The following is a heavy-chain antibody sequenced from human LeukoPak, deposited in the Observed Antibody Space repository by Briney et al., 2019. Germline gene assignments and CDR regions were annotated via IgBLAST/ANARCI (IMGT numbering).Heavy chain of an antibody. CDR2: ITSSGTST. CDR1: GFTFSDYY. D-gene: IGHD1-26*01. J-gene: IGHJ3*01. CDR3: ARDVGATTSATFDL. Sequence: PGGSLRLSCDASGFTFSDYYMTWIRQAPGKGREWISYITSSGTSTYYPVSVRGRFTISRDNARNSVYLQMKYLRADDTAVYYCARDVGATTSATFDLWGQGTMVTVSS. V-gene: IGHV3-11*01.